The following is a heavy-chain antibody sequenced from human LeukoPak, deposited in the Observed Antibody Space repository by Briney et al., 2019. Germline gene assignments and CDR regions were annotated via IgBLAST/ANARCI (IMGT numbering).Heavy chain of an antibody. CDR2: ISSSSSYI. Sequence: PGGSLRLSCAASGFTFSSYSMNWVRQAPGKGLEWVSSISSSSSYIYYADSVKGRFTISRDNAKNSLYLQMNSLRAEDTAVYYCARFFPSPGFLEWLPIDYWGQGTLVTVSS. CDR3: ARFFPSPGFLEWLPIDY. J-gene: IGHJ4*02. D-gene: IGHD3-3*01. CDR1: GFTFSSYS. V-gene: IGHV3-21*01.